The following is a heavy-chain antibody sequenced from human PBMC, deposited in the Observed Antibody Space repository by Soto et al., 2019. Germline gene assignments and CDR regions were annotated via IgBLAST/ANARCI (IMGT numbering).Heavy chain of an antibody. CDR1: GYTFTRYG. V-gene: IGHV1-18*01. CDR3: AREGFCSSGSCALYSHDYFGMDV. J-gene: IGHJ6*02. D-gene: IGHD2-15*01. Sequence: QVQLVQSGAEVKRPGASVKVSCKASGYTFTRYGVSWVRQAPGQGLEWMGWISAYNSNTKYAQKLEGRVTMTTDTPTNTVFMALMSLTSDDPGVYYCAREGFCSSGSCALYSHDYFGMDVWGQGTTVTVSS. CDR2: ISAYNSNT.